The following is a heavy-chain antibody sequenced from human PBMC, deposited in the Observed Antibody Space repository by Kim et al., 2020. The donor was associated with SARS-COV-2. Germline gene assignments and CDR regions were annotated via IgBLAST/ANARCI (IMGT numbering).Heavy chain of an antibody. CDR3: ARGGRSYAFDI. J-gene: IGHJ3*02. Sequence: GGSLRLSCAASGFTFGAYWMHWVRQAPGKGLVWVSHINSDASSIIYADSVRGRFTISRDNADHTFYLQMNSLRADDTAVYFRARGGRSYAFDIWGQGALVTVSS. V-gene: IGHV3-74*01. CDR1: GFTFGAYW. CDR2: INSDASSI. D-gene: IGHD3-16*01.